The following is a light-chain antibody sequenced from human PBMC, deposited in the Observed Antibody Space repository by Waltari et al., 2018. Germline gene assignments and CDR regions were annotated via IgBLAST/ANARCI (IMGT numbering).Light chain of an antibody. V-gene: IGKV3-15*01. CDR3: QQYNNWPTWT. CDR2: GAS. J-gene: IGKJ1*01. Sequence: EIVMTQSPATLSVSPGERATLSCSASQSVSSNLAWYQQQPGQASRLLIYGASTRATGIPARFSGSGSGTEFTLTISSLQSEDFAVYYCQQYNNWPTWTFGQGTKVEIK. CDR1: QSVSSN.